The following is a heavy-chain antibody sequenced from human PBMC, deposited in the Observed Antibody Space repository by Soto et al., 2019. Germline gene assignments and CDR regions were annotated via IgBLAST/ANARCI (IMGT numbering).Heavy chain of an antibody. CDR2: IYFDGITT. D-gene: IGHD1-26*01. V-gene: IGHV3-74*01. Sequence: GASVTLSCTASGFTFNTHWMHWVRQAPGKGLVWVSRIYFDGITTNYADSVKGRLTVSRDNAKNTVYLHVNTLRDGDTAVYYCARGGAMGVDYRGQGTMVAISS. J-gene: IGHJ4*02. CDR3: ARGGAMGVDY. CDR1: GFTFNTHW.